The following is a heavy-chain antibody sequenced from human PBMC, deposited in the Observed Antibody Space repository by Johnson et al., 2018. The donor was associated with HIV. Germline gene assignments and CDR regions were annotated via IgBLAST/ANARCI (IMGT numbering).Heavy chain of an antibody. D-gene: IGHD3-22*01. CDR1: GFTFSSYD. CDR2: IGTAGDT. Sequence: VQLVESGGGLVQPGGSLRLSCAASGFTFSSYDMHWVRQATGKGLEWVSTIGTAGDTYYPGSVKGRFTVSREDAKNSLFLQMNSLRVDDTALFYCARSGPREYYDHSLVPLDVWGQGTMVTVSS. V-gene: IGHV3-13*01. J-gene: IGHJ3*01. CDR3: ARSGPREYYDHSLVPLDV.